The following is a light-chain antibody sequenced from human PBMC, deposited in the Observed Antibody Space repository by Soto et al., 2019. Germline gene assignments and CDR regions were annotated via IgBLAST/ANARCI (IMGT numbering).Light chain of an antibody. CDR3: QQSNSFPLT. CDR1: QGISSR. Sequence: DIQMTQCPSSVSASVGDRVTITCRASQGISSRLAWYQQKPGKAPNLLIYAASSLQSGVPSRFSGSGSETDFTLTIGSLQPEDFATYYCQQSNSFPLTFGGGTKVEIK. J-gene: IGKJ4*01. V-gene: IGKV1-12*01. CDR2: AAS.